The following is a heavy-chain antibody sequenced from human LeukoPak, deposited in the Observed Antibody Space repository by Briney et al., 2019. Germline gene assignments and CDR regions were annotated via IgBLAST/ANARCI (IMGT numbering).Heavy chain of an antibody. CDR2: IDSSSSTT. Sequence: GGSLRLSCAASGFTFSIYTMNWVRQAPGKGLEWVSYIDSSSSTTYYADSVKGRFTISRDNAKNSLYLQMNSLRDDDTAVYYCARERALYHGNADFVYWGQGTLVTVSA. J-gene: IGHJ4*02. D-gene: IGHD3-10*01. CDR3: ARERALYHGNADFVY. V-gene: IGHV3-48*02. CDR1: GFTFSIYT.